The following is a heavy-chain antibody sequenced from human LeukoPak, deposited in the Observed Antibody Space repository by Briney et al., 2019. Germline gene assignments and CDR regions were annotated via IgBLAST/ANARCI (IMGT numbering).Heavy chain of an antibody. CDR3: VRDSATPSCGLFDS. CDR2: ISSTGSTV. V-gene: IGHV3-48*04. J-gene: IGHJ4*02. Sequence: GGSLRLSCAVSGFTFSSYSMSWVRQAPGKGLEWISYISSTGSTVYYADSVEGRFTISRDNAKNSLHLQMWSLTVEDTAIYYCVRDSATPSCGLFDSWGQGTLVTVSS. D-gene: IGHD1-26*01. CDR1: GFTFSSYS.